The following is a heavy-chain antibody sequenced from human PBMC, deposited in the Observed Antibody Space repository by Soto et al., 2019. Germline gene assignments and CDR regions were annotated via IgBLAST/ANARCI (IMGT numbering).Heavy chain of an antibody. Sequence: TLVNPTQTLTLTCTFSGFSLSTSGMCVSWIRQPPGKALEWLALIDWDDDKYYSTSLKTRLTISKDTSKNQVVLTMTNMDPVDTASFYFARIVSYCSSTSCYAPFDYWGKGTLVTVSS. V-gene: IGHV2-70*13. J-gene: IGHJ4*02. CDR1: GFSLSTSGMC. CDR2: IDWDDDK. CDR3: ARIVSYCSSTSCYAPFDY. D-gene: IGHD2-2*01.